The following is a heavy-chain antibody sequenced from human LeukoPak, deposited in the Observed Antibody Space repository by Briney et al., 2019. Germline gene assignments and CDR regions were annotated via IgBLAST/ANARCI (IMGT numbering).Heavy chain of an antibody. D-gene: IGHD2-21*01. CDR1: GGSISSGGYY. Sequence: SETLSLTCTVSGGSISSGGYYWSWIRQHPGKGLEWIAYIYYTGSTYYNPSLKSRLTISVDRSMNQFSLRLSSMTAADTAVYYCARVPSVIDAFDIWGQGTMVTVSS. V-gene: IGHV4-31*03. J-gene: IGHJ3*02. CDR2: IYYTGST. CDR3: ARVPSVIDAFDI.